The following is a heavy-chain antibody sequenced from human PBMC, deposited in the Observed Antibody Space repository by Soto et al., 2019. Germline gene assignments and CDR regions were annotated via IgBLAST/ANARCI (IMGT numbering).Heavy chain of an antibody. CDR2: IWYNGSNK. V-gene: IGHV3-33*06. CDR1: GFTFSSYG. J-gene: IGHJ6*02. CDR3: AKDYGDWTGLYYYGMDV. D-gene: IGHD4-17*01. Sequence: GGSLRLSCAASGFTFSSYGMHWVRQAPGKGLEWVAVIWYNGSNKKYADSVKGRFTISRDNSENTLYLQLNSLRAEDTAVYYCAKDYGDWTGLYYYGMDVWGQGTTVTVSS.